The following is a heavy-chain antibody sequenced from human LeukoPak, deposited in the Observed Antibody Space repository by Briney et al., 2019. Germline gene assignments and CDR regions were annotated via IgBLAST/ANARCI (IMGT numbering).Heavy chain of an antibody. CDR1: GGSISSYY. J-gene: IGHJ4*02. D-gene: IGHD6-6*01. Sequence: SETLSLTCTVSGGSISSYYWSWIRQPPGKGLEWIGYIYYSGSTNYNPSLKSRVTISVDTSKNQFSLKLSSVTAADTAVYYCARAYSSSSYWPLYYFDYWGQGTLVTVSS. V-gene: IGHV4-59*12. CDR3: ARAYSSSSYWPLYYFDY. CDR2: IYYSGST.